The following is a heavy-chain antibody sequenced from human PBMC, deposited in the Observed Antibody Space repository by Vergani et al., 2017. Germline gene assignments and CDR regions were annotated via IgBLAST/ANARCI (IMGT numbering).Heavy chain of an antibody. D-gene: IGHD4-23*01. CDR3: ARGDYGGNLFDY. J-gene: IGHJ4*02. V-gene: IGHV4-39*01. CDR2: IYYSGST. Sequence: QLQLQESGPGLVKPSETLSLTCIVSGGSISSSSYYWGWIRQPPGKGLEWIGSIYYSGSTYYNPSLKSRVTISVDTSKNQFSLKLSSVTAADTAVYYCARGDYGGNLFDYWGQGTLVTVSS. CDR1: GGSISSSSYY.